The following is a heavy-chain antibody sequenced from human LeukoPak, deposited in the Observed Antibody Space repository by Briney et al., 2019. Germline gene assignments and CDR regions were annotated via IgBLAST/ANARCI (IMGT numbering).Heavy chain of an antibody. CDR2: IYYSGST. J-gene: IGHJ2*01. D-gene: IGHD6-19*01. Sequence: SETLSLTCTVSADTITSYFWNWIRQPPGKGLEWIGFIYYSGSTIYNPSLKSRGTISVDTSKNQYPLNQSSVTAADTAVYYCARRVAGHRCFDLWGRGTLVTVSS. V-gene: IGHV4-59*01. CDR3: ARRVAGHRCFDL. CDR1: ADTITSYF.